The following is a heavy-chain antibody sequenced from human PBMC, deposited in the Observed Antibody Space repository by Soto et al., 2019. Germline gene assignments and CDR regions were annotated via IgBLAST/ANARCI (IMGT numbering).Heavy chain of an antibody. CDR1: GDIFSSYP. Sequence: QVQLVQSGAEVKKPGSSVKVSCKASGDIFSSYPFSWVRQAPGQGLEWMGGIVPLLGTADYAQKVQDRVTITADDSTSTVYMELSSLRSDDTAVYYCPRDRGSQNWYFGVWGRGTLVSVSS. CDR2: IVPLLGTA. V-gene: IGHV1-69*01. J-gene: IGHJ2*01. D-gene: IGHD3-10*01. CDR3: PRDRGSQNWYFGV.